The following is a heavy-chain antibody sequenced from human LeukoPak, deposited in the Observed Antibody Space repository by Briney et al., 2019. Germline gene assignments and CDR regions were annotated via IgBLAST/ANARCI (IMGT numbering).Heavy chain of an antibody. V-gene: IGHV4-59*11. D-gene: IGHD5-18*01. CDR3: ATIKRGSIFGYFDF. J-gene: IGHJ4*02. CDR1: GGSISSHY. Sequence: SETLSLTCTVSGGSISSHYWSWIRQPPGKGLEWIAYLFDSVNTKDNPSLQSRLTLSADTSKNQFSLRLSSVTAADTDVYYCATIKRGSIFGYFDFWGQGTKVTVSS. CDR2: LFDSVNT.